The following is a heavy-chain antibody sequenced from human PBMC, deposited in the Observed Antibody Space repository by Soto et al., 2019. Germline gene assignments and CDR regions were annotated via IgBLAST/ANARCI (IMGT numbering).Heavy chain of an antibody. V-gene: IGHV3-74*01. CDR1: GFTFRSYA. Sequence: PGGSLRLSCAASGFTFRSYAMSWVRQAPGKGLLWVSRINSDGSSKSYADSVKDRFTISRDNAKNTLYLQMNSLRAEDTAVYYCARGPKSPLLLWFGESIDISANYYGMDVWGQGTTVTVSS. CDR2: INSDGSSK. J-gene: IGHJ6*02. D-gene: IGHD3-10*01. CDR3: ARGPKSPLLLWFGESIDISANYYGMDV.